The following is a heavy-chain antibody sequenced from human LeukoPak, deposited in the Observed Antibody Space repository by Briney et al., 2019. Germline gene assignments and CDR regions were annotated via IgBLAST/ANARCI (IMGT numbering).Heavy chain of an antibody. CDR1: GGSVSTGDYY. CDR2: IYSIRSTQYSPSL. J-gene: IGHJ4*02. CDR3: ARDRDGAGMRVRSFQY. D-gene: IGHD6-13*01. Sequence: SETLSLTCTVSGGSVSTGDYYWSWIRQPAGKGLEWIGGIYSIRSTQYSPSLQYNPSLKSRVTISKDTSRNQFSLNLNSVTAADTAMYYCARDRDGAGMRVRSFQYWGQGIPVTVSS. V-gene: IGHV4-61*02.